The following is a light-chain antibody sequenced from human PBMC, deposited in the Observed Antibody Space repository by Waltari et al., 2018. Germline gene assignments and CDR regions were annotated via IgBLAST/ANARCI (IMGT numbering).Light chain of an antibody. CDR2: GAA. Sequence: ETVMTQSPATLSVSPGGRATLSCRASQSLGTNLAWYQQKPGQAPRRLIYGAASRAPGVPARFSGSGSGTDFTLTISSLQSEDFVVYYCQQYNNWPLYTFGQGTKLEI. J-gene: IGKJ2*01. CDR1: QSLGTN. V-gene: IGKV3-15*01. CDR3: QQYNNWPLYT.